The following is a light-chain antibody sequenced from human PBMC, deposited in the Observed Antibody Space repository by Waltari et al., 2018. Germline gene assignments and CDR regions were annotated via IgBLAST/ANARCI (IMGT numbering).Light chain of an antibody. CDR1: SSDVGAYNY. Sequence: QSALTQPASVSGSPGQSLTIPCPGTSSDVGAYNYVSWYQQHPGKAPKLMIYEVGNRPSGVSNRFSGSKSGNTASLTISGLQAEDEADYYCSSYTSSSTLVVFGGGTKLTVL. CDR3: SSYTSSSTLVV. CDR2: EVG. V-gene: IGLV2-14*01. J-gene: IGLJ2*01.